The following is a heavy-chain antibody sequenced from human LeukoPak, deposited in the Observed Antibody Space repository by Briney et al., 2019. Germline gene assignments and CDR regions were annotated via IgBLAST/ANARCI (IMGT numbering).Heavy chain of an antibody. CDR1: GFTFSSYS. CDR2: ILYDGSKT. Sequence: PGGSLRLSYAASGFTFSSYSMHWVRQAPGKGLEWVALILYDGSKTYYAGSVKGRFTISRDNAKNSLYLQMNSLRAEDTAVYYCARQSRDCSGGSCLLYYYYYYMDVWGKGTTVTISS. J-gene: IGHJ6*03. D-gene: IGHD2-15*01. CDR3: ARQSRDCSGGSCLLYYYYYYMDV. V-gene: IGHV3-30*04.